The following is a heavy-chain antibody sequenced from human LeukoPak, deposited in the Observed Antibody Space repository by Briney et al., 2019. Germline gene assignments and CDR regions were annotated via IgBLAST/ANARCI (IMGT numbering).Heavy chain of an antibody. CDR1: GYSISSGHY. J-gene: IGHJ4*02. V-gene: IGHV4-38-2*01. D-gene: IGHD3-10*01. CDR2: IYHSGGT. CDR3: AGFTPAVDY. Sequence: PSETLSLTCAVSGYSISSGHYWGWIRQPPGRGLEWIGSIYHSGGTYYNPSLKSRVTISVDTSKNQFSLKMKSVTAADTAVYYCAGFTPAVDYCSQGTLVTVSS.